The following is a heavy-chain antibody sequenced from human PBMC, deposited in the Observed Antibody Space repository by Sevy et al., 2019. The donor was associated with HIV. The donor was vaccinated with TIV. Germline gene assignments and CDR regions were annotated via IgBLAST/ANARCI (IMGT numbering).Heavy chain of an antibody. CDR3: ARDGYYYDSSGYYYVSSYYYYGMDV. D-gene: IGHD3-22*01. Sequence: GGSLRLSCAASGFTFSSYAMHWVRQAPGKGLEWVAVISYDGSNKYYADSVKGRFTISRDNSKNTLYLQMNSLGAEDTAVYYCARDGYYYDSSGYYYVSSYYYYGMDVWGQGTTVTVSS. J-gene: IGHJ6*02. CDR2: ISYDGSNK. V-gene: IGHV3-30-3*01. CDR1: GFTFSSYA.